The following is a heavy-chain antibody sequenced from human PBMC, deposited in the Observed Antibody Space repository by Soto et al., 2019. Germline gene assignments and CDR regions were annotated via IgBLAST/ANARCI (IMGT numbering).Heavy chain of an antibody. CDR3: ARGWSLNWYFAL. J-gene: IGHJ2*01. CDR1: GFTFSSYW. Sequence: EVQLVESGGGLVQPGGSLRLSCAASGFTFSSYWMHWVRQAPGKGLVWVSRINSDGSSTSYADSVKGRFTISRDNAKNTLYLPMNSLRAEDTAVYYCARGWSLNWYFALWGRGTLVTVSS. V-gene: IGHV3-74*01. CDR2: INSDGSST. D-gene: IGHD3-3*01.